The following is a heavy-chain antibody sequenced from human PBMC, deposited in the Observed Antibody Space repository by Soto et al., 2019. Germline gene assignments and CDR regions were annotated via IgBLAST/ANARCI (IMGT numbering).Heavy chain of an antibody. CDR3: AKDFDFWSGPAFDGMDV. CDR1: GFIFSNYG. J-gene: IGHJ6*02. CDR2: TSFDGSNN. V-gene: IGHV3-30*18. Sequence: QEQLVNSGGGVVQPGRSLRLSCAASGFIFSNYGMNWVRQAPGKGLEWVALTSFDGSNNWYVDSVKGRFTISRDNSKNTLYLQMNSLRAEETGLYYCAKDFDFWSGPAFDGMDVWGQGTTVTLSS. D-gene: IGHD3-3*01.